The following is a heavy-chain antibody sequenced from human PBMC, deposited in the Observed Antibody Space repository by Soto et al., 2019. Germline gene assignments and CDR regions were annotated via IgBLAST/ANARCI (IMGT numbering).Heavy chain of an antibody. D-gene: IGHD3-22*01. CDR2: ISYDGSNK. CDR1: GFTVSSYA. CDR3: ASFGGRITMIGRDY. V-gene: IGHV3-30-3*01. Sequence: PGGSLRLSCAASGFTVSSYAMHWVRQAPGKGLEWVAVISYDGSNKYYADSVKGRFTISRDNSKNTLYLQMNSLRAEDTAVYYCASFGGRITMIGRDYWGQGTLVTVSS. J-gene: IGHJ4*02.